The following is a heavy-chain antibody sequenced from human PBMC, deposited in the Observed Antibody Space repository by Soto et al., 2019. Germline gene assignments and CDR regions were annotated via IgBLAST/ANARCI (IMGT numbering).Heavy chain of an antibody. CDR2: IYPGDSDT. V-gene: IGHV5-51*01. CDR1: GYNFNTYW. J-gene: IGHJ4*02. Sequence: GESLKISCEGSGYNFNTYWIGWVRQMPGKGLEWMALIYPGDSDTRYSPSFEGQVTLSVDRSISTAYLQWSSLKASDNAIYYCATSTVSYVDIVSSTTRGYFDHWGQGTLVTVSS. D-gene: IGHD5-12*01. CDR3: ATSTVSYVDIVSSTTRGYFDH.